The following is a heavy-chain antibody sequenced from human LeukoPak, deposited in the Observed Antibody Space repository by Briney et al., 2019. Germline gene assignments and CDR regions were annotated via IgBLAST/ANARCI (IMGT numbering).Heavy chain of an antibody. CDR1: GGTFSSYA. V-gene: IGHV1-2*04. Sequence: ASVKVTCKASGGTFSSYAISWVRQAPGQGLEWMGWINPNSGGTNYAQKFQGWVTMTRDTSISTAYMELSRLRSDDTAVYYCARVHPGGYNEYYFDYWGQGTLVTVSS. J-gene: IGHJ4*02. CDR2: INPNSGGT. CDR3: ARVHPGGYNEYYFDY. D-gene: IGHD5-24*01.